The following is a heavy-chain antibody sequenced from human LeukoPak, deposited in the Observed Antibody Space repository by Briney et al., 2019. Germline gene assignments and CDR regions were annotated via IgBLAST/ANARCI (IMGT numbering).Heavy chain of an antibody. CDR2: LSNSGGST. Sequence: GGSLRLSCAASGFMLNSYAMSWVRQAPGKGLEWVSVLSNSGGSTYYADSVRGRFTISRDSSRNTLYLQMDSLRAEDTAVYYCARDAARYSSGWSYDYWGQGTLVTVSS. CDR1: GFMLNSYA. D-gene: IGHD6-19*01. CDR3: ARDAARYSSGWSYDY. V-gene: IGHV3-23*01. J-gene: IGHJ4*02.